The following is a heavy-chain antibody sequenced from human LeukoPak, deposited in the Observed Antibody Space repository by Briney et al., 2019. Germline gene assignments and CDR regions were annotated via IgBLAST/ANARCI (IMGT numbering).Heavy chain of an antibody. J-gene: IGHJ4*02. CDR3: ARGGWELLESLDY. Sequence: GGSLRLSCAASGFTFSSDGMHWVRQAPGKGLEWVAVIWYDGSNKYYADSVKGRFTISRDNSKNTLYLQMNSLRAEDTAVYYCARGGWELLESLDYWGQGTLVTVSS. CDR2: IWYDGSNK. V-gene: IGHV3-33*01. D-gene: IGHD1-26*01. CDR1: GFTFSSDG.